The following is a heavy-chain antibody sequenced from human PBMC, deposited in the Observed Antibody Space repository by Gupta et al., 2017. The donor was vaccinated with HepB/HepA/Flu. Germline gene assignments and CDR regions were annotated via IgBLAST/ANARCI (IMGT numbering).Heavy chain of an antibody. V-gene: IGHV3-7*01. Sequence: EVQLVESGGGLVQPGGSLRLSCAASGFTFSSYLMSWVRQAPGKGLEWVANIKQDGSEKYYVDSVKGRFTISRDNAKNSLYLQMNSLRAEDTAVYYCARWIWSGSFDYWGQGTLVTVSS. J-gene: IGHJ4*02. CDR2: IKQDGSEK. D-gene: IGHD3-3*01. CDR3: ARWIWSGSFDY. CDR1: GFTFSSYL.